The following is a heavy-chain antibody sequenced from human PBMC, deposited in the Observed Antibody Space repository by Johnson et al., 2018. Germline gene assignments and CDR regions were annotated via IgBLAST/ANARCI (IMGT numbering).Heavy chain of an antibody. J-gene: IGHJ4*02. CDR2: FNPEDGET. CDR1: GYTLTEIC. CDR3: ATVVIAVAGMIREFPFGS. Sequence: QLLESGSEVKKPWSSVKVSCSVSGYTLTEICMHWVRHAPGKGLEWMGGFNPEDGETIYAQKFQGRVTMTEDTSTDTAYMELSRLRSEDTAVYYCATVVIAVAGMIREFPFGSWGQGTLVTVSS. V-gene: IGHV1-24*01. D-gene: IGHD6-19*01.